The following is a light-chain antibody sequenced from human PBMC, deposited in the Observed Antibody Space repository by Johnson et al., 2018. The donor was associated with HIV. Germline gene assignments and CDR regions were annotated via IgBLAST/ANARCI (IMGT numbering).Light chain of an antibody. V-gene: IGLV1-51*01. CDR3: GTWDNGLSAGV. Sequence: QPVLTQPPSVSAAPGQKVTISCSGSSFNIGNNYVSWYQQLPGTAPKLLIYDNPERPSGIPDRFSGSKSGTSATLAITGLQTGDEADYYCGTWDNGLSAGVFGTGTNGTVL. CDR1: SFNIGNNY. CDR2: DNP. J-gene: IGLJ1*01.